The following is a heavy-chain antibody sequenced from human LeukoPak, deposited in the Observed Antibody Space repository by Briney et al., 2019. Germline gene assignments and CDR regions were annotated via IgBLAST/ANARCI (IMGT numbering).Heavy chain of an antibody. CDR3: AREGSYCVGGDCYSFDF. J-gene: IGHJ4*02. V-gene: IGHV1-2*02. CDR1: GYRFISHY. D-gene: IGHD2-21*02. Sequence: ASVKVSCKASGYRFISHYIHWVRQAPGQGPEWLGWMHAGNGNTRYPEKFEGRVTMTRDTSSNAAYMDLTSLRSDDTAVYYCAREGSYCVGGDCYSFDFWGQGTLVTVSS. CDR2: MHAGNGNT.